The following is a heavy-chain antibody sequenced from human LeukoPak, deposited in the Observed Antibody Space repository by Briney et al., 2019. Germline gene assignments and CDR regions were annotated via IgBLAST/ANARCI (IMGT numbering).Heavy chain of an antibody. D-gene: IGHD2-8*02. CDR2: ISTTSSYI. J-gene: IGHJ5*02. V-gene: IGHV3-21*01. CDR3: TTAARDMELAP. CDR1: GFTFSTYT. Sequence: GSLRLSCAASGFTFSTYTMHWVRQAPGKGLEWVSAISTTSSYIYYADSVKGRFTISRDNAKNSLYLQMNSLRAEDTAVYYCTTAARDMELAPWGQGALVTVSS.